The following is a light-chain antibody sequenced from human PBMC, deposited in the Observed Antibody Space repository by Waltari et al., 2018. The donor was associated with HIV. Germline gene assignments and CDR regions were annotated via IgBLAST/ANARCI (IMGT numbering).Light chain of an antibody. V-gene: IGLV1-51*01. Sequence: QSVLTQPPSVSAAPGPKVAISCSVNSSNIGNDFVSWYQHVPGSAPKLLIYDNDKRPSGIPDRFSGSKSGTSATLDITGLQTGDEADYYCGTWDRSMDGGVFGGGTKLTVL. CDR1: SSNIGNDF. CDR2: DND. CDR3: GTWDRSMDGGV. J-gene: IGLJ2*01.